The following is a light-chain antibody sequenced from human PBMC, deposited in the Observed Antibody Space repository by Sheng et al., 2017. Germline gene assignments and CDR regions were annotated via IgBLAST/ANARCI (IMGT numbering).Light chain of an antibody. CDR3: AAWDDSLRNWV. V-gene: IGLV1-47*01. CDR1: TSNIGSSS. CDR2: AN. J-gene: IGLJ3*02. Sequence: QSVLTQPPSASETPGQSVTISCSGSTSNIGSSSVFWFQQFPGTAPKLLIHANQRPSGVPDRFSASTSGTSASLAINRLRSDDEADYYCAAWDDSLRNWVFGGGTKLTVL.